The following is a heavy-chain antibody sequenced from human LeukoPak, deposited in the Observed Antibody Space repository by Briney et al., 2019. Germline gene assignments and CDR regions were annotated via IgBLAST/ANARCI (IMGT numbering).Heavy chain of an antibody. CDR1: GLTFSNSA. CDR3: AKEEVPNDY. V-gene: IGHV3-23*01. CDR2: ISISGGDT. Sequence: PGGSLRLSCAVSGLTFSNSAMSWVRQAPGKGLEWVSGISISGGDTYYADSVTGRFTISRDNSKSTLYLQMDSLRAEDTAVYYCAKEEVPNDYWGQGTLVTVSS. J-gene: IGHJ4*02. D-gene: IGHD1-1*01.